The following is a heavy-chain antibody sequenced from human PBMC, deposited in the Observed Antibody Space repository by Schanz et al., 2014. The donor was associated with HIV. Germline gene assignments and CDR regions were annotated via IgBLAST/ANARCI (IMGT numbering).Heavy chain of an antibody. CDR1: GFTLSSYS. CDR3: AKSNGGDTAVVQYYFDY. J-gene: IGHJ4*02. Sequence: EVQLVESGGDLVQSGGSLRLSCAASGFTLSSYSMNWVRQAPGKGLEWVAYISSSGSTIYYAGSVKGRFTISRDQAKNSLYLNMYSLRAEDTAVYFCAKSNGGDTAVVQYYFDYWGQGTLVSVSS. CDR2: ISSSGSTI. D-gene: IGHD5-18*01. V-gene: IGHV3-48*01.